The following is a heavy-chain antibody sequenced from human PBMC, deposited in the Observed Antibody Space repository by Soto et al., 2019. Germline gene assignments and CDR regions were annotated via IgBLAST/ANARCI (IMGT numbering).Heavy chain of an antibody. V-gene: IGHV5-51*01. D-gene: IGHD3-22*01. CDR1: GYSFTSYW. CDR3: ARWGLSSGYQYYFDY. Sequence: GESLKISCKGSGYSFTSYWIGWVRQMPGKGLEWMGIIYPGDSDTRYSPSFQGQVTISADKSISTAYLQWSSLKASDTAMYYCARWGLSSGYQYYFDYWGQGTLVTVSS. J-gene: IGHJ4*02. CDR2: IYPGDSDT.